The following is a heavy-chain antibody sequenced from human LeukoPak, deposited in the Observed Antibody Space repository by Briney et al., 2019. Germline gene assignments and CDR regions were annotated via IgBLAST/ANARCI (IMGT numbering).Heavy chain of an antibody. Sequence: ASVKVSCKASGYTFTSYYMYWVRQAPGQGLEWMGIINPNRGSTSYAQKFQGRVTMTRDTSISTAYMELSRLRSDDTAVYYCARVGGADYWGQGTLVTVSS. D-gene: IGHD1-26*01. CDR1: GYTFTSYY. CDR2: INPNRGST. V-gene: IGHV1-2*02. J-gene: IGHJ4*02. CDR3: ARVGGADY.